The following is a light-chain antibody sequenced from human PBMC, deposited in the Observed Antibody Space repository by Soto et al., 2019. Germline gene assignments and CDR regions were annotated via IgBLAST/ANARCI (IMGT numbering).Light chain of an antibody. CDR3: LQHNTYPYT. CDR1: QGIRNS. J-gene: IGKJ2*01. V-gene: IGKV1-17*01. Sequence: IQMTQSPSSLSASVGDTVTVTCRASQGIRNSLNWFQQKPGKAPKRLISVASTLQSGVPSRFSGSGSGTEFTLTISSLQPEDSATYYCLQHNTYPYTFGQGTKVDIK. CDR2: VAS.